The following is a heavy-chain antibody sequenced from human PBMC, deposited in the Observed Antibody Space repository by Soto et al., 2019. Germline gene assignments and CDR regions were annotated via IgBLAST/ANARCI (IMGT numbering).Heavy chain of an antibody. CDR1: GGSISSGDYY. J-gene: IGHJ5*02. CDR3: ARDLIAAAGYWFDP. D-gene: IGHD6-13*01. V-gene: IGHV4-30-4*01. Sequence: SETLSLTCTVSGGSISSGDYYWSWIRQPPGKGLEWIGYIYYSGSTYYNPSPKSRVTISVDTSKNQFSLKLSSVTAADTAVYYCARDLIAAAGYWFDPWGQGTLVTVSS. CDR2: IYYSGST.